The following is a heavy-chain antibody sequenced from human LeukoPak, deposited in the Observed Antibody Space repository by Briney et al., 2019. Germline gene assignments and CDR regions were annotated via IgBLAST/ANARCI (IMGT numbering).Heavy chain of an antibody. CDR2: ISGSGGST. D-gene: IGHD6-13*01. CDR1: GFTFSSYA. V-gene: IGHV3-23*01. CDR3: ARDNREQQLVPPTFDY. Sequence: GGSLRLSCAASGFTFSSYAMSWVRQAPGRGLEWVSAISGSGGSTYFADSVKGRFTITRDNSKNTLYLQMNSLRAEDTAVYYCARDNREQQLVPPTFDYWGQGTLVTVSS. J-gene: IGHJ4*02.